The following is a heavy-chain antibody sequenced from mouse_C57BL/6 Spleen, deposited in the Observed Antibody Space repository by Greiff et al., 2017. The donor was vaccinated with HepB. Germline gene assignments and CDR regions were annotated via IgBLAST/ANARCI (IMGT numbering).Heavy chain of an antibody. V-gene: IGHV5-4*03. Sequence: EVKVEESGGGLVKPGGSLKLSCAASGFTFSSYAMSWVRQTPEKRLEWVATISDGGSYTYYPDNVKGRFTISRDNAKNNLYLQMSHLKSEDTAMYYCARGGSYYYGSRGYFDYWGQGTTLTVSS. D-gene: IGHD1-1*01. CDR3: ARGGSYYYGSRGYFDY. J-gene: IGHJ2*01. CDR1: GFTFSSYA. CDR2: ISDGGSYT.